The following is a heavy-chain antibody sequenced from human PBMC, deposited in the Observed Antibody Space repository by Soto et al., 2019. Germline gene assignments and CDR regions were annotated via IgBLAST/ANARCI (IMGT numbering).Heavy chain of an antibody. V-gene: IGHV3-43*01. D-gene: IGHD3-10*01. CDR2: ISWDGGST. CDR3: AKDIGRGPSGGDY. CDR1: GFTFDDYT. Sequence: EVQLVESGGVVVQPGGSLRLSCAASGFTFDDYTMHWVRQAPGKGLEWVSLISWDGGSTYYADSVKGRFTISRDNSKNSLYLQMSSLRTEDTALYYCAKDIGRGPSGGDYWGQVTLVTVSS. J-gene: IGHJ4*02.